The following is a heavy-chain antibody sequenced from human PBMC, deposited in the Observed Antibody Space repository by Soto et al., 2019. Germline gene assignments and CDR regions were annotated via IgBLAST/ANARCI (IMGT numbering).Heavy chain of an antibody. V-gene: IGHV3-23*01. J-gene: IGHJ4*02. D-gene: IGHD3-10*01. CDR1: GFTFSSYA. CDR2: ISGSGGST. Sequence: GGSLRLSCAASGFTFSSYAMSWVRQAPGKGLEWVSAISGSGGSTYYADSVKGRFTISRDNSKNTLYLQMNSLRAEDTAVYYCAKYGERAGVINAYYFDYWGQGTLVTVSS. CDR3: AKYGERAGVINAYYFDY.